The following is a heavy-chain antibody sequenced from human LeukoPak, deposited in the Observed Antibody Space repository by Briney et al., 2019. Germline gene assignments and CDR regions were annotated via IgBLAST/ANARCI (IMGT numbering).Heavy chain of an antibody. V-gene: IGHV3-33*01. Sequence: GRSLRLSCAASGFTFSSYGMHWVRQAPGKGLEWVAVIWYDGSNKYYADSVKGRFTISRDNSKNTLYLQMNNLRAEDTAVYYCARDGATTGFDYWGQGTLVTVSS. CDR1: GFTFSSYG. CDR2: IWYDGSNK. J-gene: IGHJ4*02. CDR3: ARDGATTGFDY. D-gene: IGHD1-26*01.